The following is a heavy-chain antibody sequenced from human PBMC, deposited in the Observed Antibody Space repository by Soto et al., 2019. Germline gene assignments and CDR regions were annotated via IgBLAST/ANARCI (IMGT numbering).Heavy chain of an antibody. D-gene: IGHD5-18*01. J-gene: IGHJ6*02. Sequence: SVKVSCKASGGTFSSYAISWVRQAPGQGLEWMGGIIPFFGTANYVQKFQGRVTITADKSTSTAYMELSSLRSEDTAVYYCARGLADVDTAMGTATQARNYYYYGMDVWGQGTTVSVSS. CDR1: GGTFSSYA. CDR3: ARGLADVDTAMGTATQARNYYYYGMDV. CDR2: IIPFFGTA. V-gene: IGHV1-69*06.